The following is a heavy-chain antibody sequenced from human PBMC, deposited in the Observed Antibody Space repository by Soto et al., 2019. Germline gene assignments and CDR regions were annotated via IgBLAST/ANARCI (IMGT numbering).Heavy chain of an antibody. V-gene: IGHV2-5*02. Sequence: QITLKESGPTVVKPTETLTPICTFSGFSLTTSGVGVGWVRQSPGKAPEWLALIYWDDDKRYSTSLKSRLTITKDTSKNQVVLTMANVDPADTATYYCAHRVLRTVFGLVTTTAIYFDFWGQGTPVVVSS. CDR3: AHRVLRTVFGLVTTTAIYFDF. CDR2: IYWDDDK. D-gene: IGHD3-3*01. J-gene: IGHJ4*02. CDR1: GFSLTTSGVG.